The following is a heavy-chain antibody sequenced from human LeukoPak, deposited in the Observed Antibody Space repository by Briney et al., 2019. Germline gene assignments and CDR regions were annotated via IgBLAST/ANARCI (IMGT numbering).Heavy chain of an antibody. J-gene: IGHJ5*02. D-gene: IGHD2-2*02. CDR2: IYYSGST. CDR1: GGSISSYY. CDR3: ARGLVVVVPAAIRHNWFDP. V-gene: IGHV4-59*01. Sequence: SETLSLTCTVCGGSISSYYWSWIRQPPGKGLEWIGYIYYSGSTNYNPSLKSRVTISVDTSKNQFSLKLSSVTAADTAVYYCARGLVVVVPAAIRHNWFDPWGQGTLVTVSS.